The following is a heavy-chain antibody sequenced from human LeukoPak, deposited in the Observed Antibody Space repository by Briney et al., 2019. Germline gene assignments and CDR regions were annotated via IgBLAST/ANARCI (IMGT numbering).Heavy chain of an antibody. J-gene: IGHJ6*03. Sequence: SETLSLTCTVSGGSISSGGYFWSWIRQPAGKGLEWIGRIYTTGSTNYNPSLKSRVTISVDTSKNQFSLKLSSVTAADTAVYYCARDIYYYGSGSYYRSYYYMDVWGKGTTVTVSS. D-gene: IGHD3-10*01. V-gene: IGHV4-61*02. CDR3: ARDIYYYGSGSYYRSYYYMDV. CDR1: GGSISSGGYF. CDR2: IYTTGST.